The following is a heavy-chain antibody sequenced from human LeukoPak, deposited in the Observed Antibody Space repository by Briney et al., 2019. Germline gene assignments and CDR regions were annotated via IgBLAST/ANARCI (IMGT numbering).Heavy chain of an antibody. CDR3: ASGYSYGWFFDY. J-gene: IGHJ4*02. D-gene: IGHD5-18*01. V-gene: IGHV3-21*01. Sequence: GGSLRLSCAASGFTFSSYSMNWVRQAPGKGLEWVSSISSSSSYIYYADSVKGRFTISRDNAKNSLYLQMNSLRAEDTAVYYCASGYSYGWFFDYWGQGTLVTVSS. CDR2: ISSSSSYI. CDR1: GFTFSSYS.